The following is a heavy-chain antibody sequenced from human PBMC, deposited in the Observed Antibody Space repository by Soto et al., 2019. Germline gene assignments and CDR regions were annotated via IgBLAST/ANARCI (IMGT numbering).Heavy chain of an antibody. J-gene: IGHJ4*02. D-gene: IGHD1-26*01. CDR3: ASGRYGDY. V-gene: IGHV1-18*01. CDR1: GYAFTTYG. Sequence: QVHLVQSGAEVKKPGASVKVSCKGSGYAFTTYGITWVRQAPGQGLEWMGWISAHNGNTNYAQKLQGRVTVTRDTSTSTAYMELRILRSDDTAVYYCASGRYGDYWGQGAVVTVSS. CDR2: ISAHNGNT.